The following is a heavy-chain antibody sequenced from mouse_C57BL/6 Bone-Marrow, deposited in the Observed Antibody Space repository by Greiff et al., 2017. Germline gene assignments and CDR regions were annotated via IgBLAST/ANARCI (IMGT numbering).Heavy chain of an antibody. CDR2: ISSGSSTL. V-gene: IGHV5-17*01. Sequence: EVKLVESGGGLVKPGGSLKLSCAASGFTFSDYGMHWVRQAPEKGLEWVAYISSGSSTLYYADTVKGRFTISRDNAKNTLFLQMTSLRSEDTAMYYCARLFDVWGTGTTVTVSS. CDR1: GFTFSDYG. CDR3: ARLFDV. J-gene: IGHJ1*03.